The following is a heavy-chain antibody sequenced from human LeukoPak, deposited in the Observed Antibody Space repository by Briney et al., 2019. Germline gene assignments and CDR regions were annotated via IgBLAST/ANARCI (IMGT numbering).Heavy chain of an antibody. Sequence: GGALRLSCAASGFTFSKFPMGWVRQAPGRGLEWVSAISASGDVTFYADSLRGRFTISRDNSESTLYLQMNGLRAEDTAIFYCAKSLFTSATGTGRAFHIWGQGTRVTVSS. CDR1: GFTFSKFP. D-gene: IGHD1-1*01. J-gene: IGHJ3*02. CDR2: ISASGDVT. CDR3: AKSLFTSATGTGRAFHI. V-gene: IGHV3-23*01.